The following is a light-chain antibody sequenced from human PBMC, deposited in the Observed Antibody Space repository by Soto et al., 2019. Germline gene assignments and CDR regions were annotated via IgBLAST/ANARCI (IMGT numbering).Light chain of an antibody. J-gene: IGLJ1*01. Sequence: QSVLTQPRSVSGSPGQSVTISCTGTSSDVGGYNYVSWYQQHPGTAPKLIIFGVSKRPSGVSYRFSASKSGNTASLTISGLQAEDEADYYCMSFTSSNTYVFGTGTKVTVL. V-gene: IGLV2-11*01. CDR3: MSFTSSNTYV. CDR1: SSDVGGYNY. CDR2: GVS.